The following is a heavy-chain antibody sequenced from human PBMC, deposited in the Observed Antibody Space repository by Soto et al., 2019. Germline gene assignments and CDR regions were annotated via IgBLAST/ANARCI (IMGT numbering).Heavy chain of an antibody. CDR2: INAGNGNT. CDR1: GYTFTSYA. V-gene: IGHV1-3*01. D-gene: IGHD3-3*01. J-gene: IGHJ4*02. CDR3: ARDPNPIITIPDY. Sequence: QVQLVQSGAEVKKPGASVKVSCKASGYTFTSYAMHWVRQAPGQRLEWMGWINAGNGNTKYSQKFQGRVTITRDTSASTAYMKLSSLRSEDTAVYYCARDPNPIITIPDYWGQGTLVTVSS.